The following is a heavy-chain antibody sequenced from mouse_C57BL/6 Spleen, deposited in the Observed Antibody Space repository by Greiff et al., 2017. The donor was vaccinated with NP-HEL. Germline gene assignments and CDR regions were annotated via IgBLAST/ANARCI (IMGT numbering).Heavy chain of an antibody. V-gene: IGHV1-26*01. Sequence: EVQLQQSGPELVKPGASVKISCKASGYTFTDYYMNWVKQSHGKSLEWIGDINPNNGGTSYNQKFKGKATLTVDKSSSTAYMELRSLTSEDSAVYYCARWEFYGSSYDAMDYWGQGTSVTVSS. CDR3: ARWEFYGSSYDAMDY. CDR1: GYTFTDYY. J-gene: IGHJ4*01. CDR2: INPNNGGT. D-gene: IGHD1-1*01.